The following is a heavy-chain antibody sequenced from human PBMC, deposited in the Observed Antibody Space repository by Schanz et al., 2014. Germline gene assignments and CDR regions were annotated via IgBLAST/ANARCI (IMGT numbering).Heavy chain of an antibody. J-gene: IGHJ4*02. V-gene: IGHV3-13*01. CDR3: ARPRFDYGEVDY. CDR2: IGYLGDT. D-gene: IGHD4-17*01. Sequence: EGQLAESGGGLVQPGGSLRLSCAVSGFTVSSNHMSWVRQGTGKGLEWVSTIGYLGDTYYPDSVKGRFTVSRDSGQNSLYLQMNSLRAGDTAVYYCARPRFDYGEVDYWGQGTLVTVSS. CDR1: GFTVSSNH.